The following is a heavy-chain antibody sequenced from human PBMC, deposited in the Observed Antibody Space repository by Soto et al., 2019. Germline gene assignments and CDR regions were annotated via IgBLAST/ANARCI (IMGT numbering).Heavy chain of an antibody. J-gene: IGHJ6*02. V-gene: IGHV1-18*04. D-gene: IGHD5-18*01. CDR3: AREEGGYSYGYYYYYGMDV. CDR1: GYTFTSYG. Sequence: ASVKVSCKDSGYTFTSYGISWVRQAPGQGLEWMGWISAYNGNTNYAQKLQGRVTMTTDTSTSTAYMELRILRSDDTAVYYCAREEGGYSYGYYYYYGMDVWGQGTTVTVSS. CDR2: ISAYNGNT.